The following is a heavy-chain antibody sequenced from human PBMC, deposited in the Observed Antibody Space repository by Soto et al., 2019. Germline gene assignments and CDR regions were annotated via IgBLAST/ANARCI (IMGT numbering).Heavy chain of an antibody. D-gene: IGHD4-17*01. V-gene: IGHV3-33*01. Sequence: QVQLVESGGGVVQPGRSLRLSCATSGFTFSSYGMHWVRHGPGKGLEWVAVIWYGGTNKYYADSVNGRFTISRDDSKNTLYMQMNRLRAEATAVYYSARGPMTTVPTQGYWFLDLWVSGTQVTVSS. CDR2: IWYGGTNK. CDR1: GFTFSSYG. J-gene: IGHJ2*01. CDR3: ARGPMTTVPTQGYWFLDL.